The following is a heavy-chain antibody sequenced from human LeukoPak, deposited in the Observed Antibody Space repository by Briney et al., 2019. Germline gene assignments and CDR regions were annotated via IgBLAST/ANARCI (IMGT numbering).Heavy chain of an antibody. Sequence: GGSLRLSCAASGFRFSDYGMHWVRQAPGKGLEWVAVIGDDGVLQYYADSVKGRFTISRDNAKNSMYLQMNSLRVEDTAVYYCARGSSWLDYWGQGILVTVSS. CDR1: GFRFSDYG. CDR2: IGDDGVLQ. J-gene: IGHJ4*02. CDR3: ARGSSWLDY. V-gene: IGHV3-33*08. D-gene: IGHD6-13*01.